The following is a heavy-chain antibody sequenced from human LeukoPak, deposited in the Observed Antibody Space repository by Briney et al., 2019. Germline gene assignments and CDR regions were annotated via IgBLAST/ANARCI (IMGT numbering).Heavy chain of an antibody. CDR2: ISWNSDNI. D-gene: IGHD2-21*01. V-gene: IGHV3-9*01. CDR3: AKDIVLDV. J-gene: IGHJ6*04. Sequence: PGRSLRLSCAASGFTFDDYAMHWVRQAPGKGLEGVSGISWNSDNIGYADSVKGRFTISRDNAKNSLYLQMNSLRGEDTALYYCAKDIVLDVWGKGTTVTVSS. CDR1: GFTFDDYA.